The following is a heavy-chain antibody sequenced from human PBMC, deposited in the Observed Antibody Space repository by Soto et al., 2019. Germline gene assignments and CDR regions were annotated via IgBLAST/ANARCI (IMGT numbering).Heavy chain of an antibody. J-gene: IGHJ5*02. CDR1: GGSFSGYY. Sequence: PSETLSLTCAVYGGSFSGYYWGWIRQPPGKGLEWIGEINHSGSTNYNPSLKSRVTISVDTSKNQFSLKLSSVTAADTAVYYCARGKSGPYYDILTGYRTPSKINWFDPWGQGTLVTVSS. CDR3: ARGKSGPYYDILTGYRTPSKINWFDP. CDR2: INHSGST. D-gene: IGHD3-9*01. V-gene: IGHV4-34*01.